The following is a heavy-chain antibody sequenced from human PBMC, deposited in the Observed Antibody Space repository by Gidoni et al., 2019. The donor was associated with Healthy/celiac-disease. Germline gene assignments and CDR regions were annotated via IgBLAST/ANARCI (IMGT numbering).Heavy chain of an antibody. CDR3: ASDYGGNSDGFDP. CDR2: IYYSGST. CDR1: VGSISSSSYY. Sequence: QLQLQESGPGLVKPSETLSLTCTVSVGSISSSSYYWGWIRQPPGKGLEWIGSIYYSGSTYYNPSLKSRVTISVDTSKNQFSLKLSSVTAADTAVYYCASDYGGNSDGFDPWGQGTLVTVSS. V-gene: IGHV4-39*01. D-gene: IGHD4-17*01. J-gene: IGHJ5*02.